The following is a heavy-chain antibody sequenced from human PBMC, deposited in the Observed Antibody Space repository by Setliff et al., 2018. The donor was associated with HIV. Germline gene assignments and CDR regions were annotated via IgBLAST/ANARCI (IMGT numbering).Heavy chain of an antibody. V-gene: IGHV3-74*01. D-gene: IGHD1-26*01. CDR2: ISNNGGKT. CDR3: ARDDGRSLFLDY. J-gene: IGHJ4*02. Sequence: GGSLRLSCAASGFTFSPYWMHWVRQAPGKGLEWVSSISNNGGKTYYADSEKGRFTISRDNSKNTLYLQMNSLRAADTAVYYCARDDGRSLFLDYWGQGTLVTVPQ. CDR1: GFTFSPYW.